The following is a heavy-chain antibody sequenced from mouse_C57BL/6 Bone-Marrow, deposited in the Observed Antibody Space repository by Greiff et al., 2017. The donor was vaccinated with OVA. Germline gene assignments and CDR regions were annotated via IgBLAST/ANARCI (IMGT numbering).Heavy chain of an antibody. J-gene: IGHJ3*01. CDR3: AGVGLRRSFAY. CDR1: GFTFSSYG. CDR2: ISSGGSYT. D-gene: IGHD2-4*01. Sequence: DVQLVESGGDLVKPGGSLKLSCAASGFTFSSYGMSWVRQTPDKRLEWVATISSGGSYTYYPDSVKGRFTISRDNAKNTLYLQMSSLKSEDTAMYYCAGVGLRRSFAYWGQGTLVTVSA. V-gene: IGHV5-6*01.